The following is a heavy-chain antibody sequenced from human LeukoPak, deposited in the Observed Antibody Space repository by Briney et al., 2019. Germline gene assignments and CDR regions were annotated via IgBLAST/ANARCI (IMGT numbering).Heavy chain of an antibody. CDR1: GYTFTSYG. J-gene: IGHJ4*02. CDR3: ASIYFDRENLIDY. Sequence: ASVKVSCKASGYTFTSYGISWVRQAPGQGLEWMGWISAYNGNTNYAQKLQGRVTMTRDTSISTAYMELSRLRSDDTAVYYCASIYFDRENLIDYWGQGTLVTVSS. CDR2: ISAYNGNT. D-gene: IGHD3-9*01. V-gene: IGHV1-18*01.